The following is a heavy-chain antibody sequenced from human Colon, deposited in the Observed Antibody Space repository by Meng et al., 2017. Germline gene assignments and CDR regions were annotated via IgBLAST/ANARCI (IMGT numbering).Heavy chain of an antibody. Sequence: GESLKISCAASGFTFSGSHMHWVRQVSGKGLEWVGHIRSKSDNYATAYAASVECRFTISSDDSKNTAYLHMNSLKTEDTAVYYCSRQTESTHDFWGQGTLVTVSS. CDR1: GFTFSGSH. V-gene: IGHV3-73*01. J-gene: IGHJ4*02. CDR3: SRQTESTHDF. CDR2: IRSKSDNYAT.